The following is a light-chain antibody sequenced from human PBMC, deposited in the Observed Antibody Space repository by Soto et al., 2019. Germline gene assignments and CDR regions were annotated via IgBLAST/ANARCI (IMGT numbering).Light chain of an antibody. J-gene: IGKJ5*01. V-gene: IGKV3-15*01. CDR1: QSISSSY. Sequence: EIVLTQSPGTLSLSPGKRATLSCRASQSISSSYLAWYQQRPGQAPRLLIYGASSRATGIPARFSGSGSGTEFTLTISGLQSEDFALYFCQQYNNWPFSFGQGTRLEIK. CDR2: GAS. CDR3: QQYNNWPFS.